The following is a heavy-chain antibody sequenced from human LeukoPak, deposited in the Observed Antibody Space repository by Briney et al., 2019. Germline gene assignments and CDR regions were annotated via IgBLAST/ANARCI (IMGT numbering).Heavy chain of an antibody. Sequence: ASVKVSCKASGYTFTTNGISWVRQAPGQGLEWMGWIKSNNGNTNYAQKLQGRITLTTDTSTSTAYMELRSLRPDDTAVYYCARRQIADDSGSFYGSWGQGTQVTVSS. CDR1: GYTFTTNG. J-gene: IGHJ5*02. D-gene: IGHD1-26*01. V-gene: IGHV1-18*01. CDR3: ARRQIADDSGSFYGS. CDR2: IKSNNGNT.